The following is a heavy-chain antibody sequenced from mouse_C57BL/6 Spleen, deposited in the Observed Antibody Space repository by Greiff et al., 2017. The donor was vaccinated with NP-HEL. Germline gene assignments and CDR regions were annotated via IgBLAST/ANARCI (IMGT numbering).Heavy chain of an antibody. CDR1: GYTFTSYW. V-gene: IGHV1-64*01. D-gene: IGHD1-1*01. CDR3: AMYDYADYYAMDY. J-gene: IGHJ4*01. Sequence: QVQLQQPGAELVKPGASVKLSCKASGYTFTSYWMHWVKQRPGQGLEWIGMIHPNSGSTNYNEKFKSKATLTVDKSSSTAYMQLSSLTSEDSAVYYCAMYDYADYYAMDYWGQGTSVTVSS. CDR2: IHPNSGST.